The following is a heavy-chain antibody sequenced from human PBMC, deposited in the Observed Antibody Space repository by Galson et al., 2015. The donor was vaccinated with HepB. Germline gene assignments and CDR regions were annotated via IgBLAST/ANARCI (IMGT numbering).Heavy chain of an antibody. V-gene: IGHV5-10-1*01. CDR2: IDPSDSYT. J-gene: IGHJ3*02. CDR3: ASRAGCSGGSCYSNRAAFDI. D-gene: IGHD2-15*01. CDR1: GYSFTSYW. Sequence: QSGAEVKKPGESLRISCKGSGYSFTSYWISWVRQMPGKGLEWMGRIDPSDSYTNYSPSFQGHVTISADKSISTAYLQWSSLKASDTAMYYCASRAGCSGGSCYSNRAAFDIWGQGTMVTVSS.